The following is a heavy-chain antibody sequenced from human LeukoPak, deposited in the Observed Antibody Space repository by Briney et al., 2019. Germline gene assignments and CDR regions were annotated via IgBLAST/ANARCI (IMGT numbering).Heavy chain of an antibody. J-gene: IGHJ4*02. CDR2: ISSDGSNK. V-gene: IGHV3-30*18. CDR3: AKDPRHYSSSWLLDF. CDR1: GFTFSNYG. Sequence: GTSLRLSCAASGFTFSNYGMHWVRQAPGKGLEWVALISSDGSNKYYADSVKGRFTISRDNSKNTLYLQMNSLRGEDTAVYYCAKDPRHYSSSWLLDFWGQGNLVTVSS. D-gene: IGHD6-13*01.